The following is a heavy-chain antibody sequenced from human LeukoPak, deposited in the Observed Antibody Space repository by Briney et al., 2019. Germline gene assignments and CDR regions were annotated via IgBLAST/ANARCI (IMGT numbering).Heavy chain of an antibody. CDR3: ARGVERAALVPPYYFDF. CDR2: INHFGRT. V-gene: IGHV4-34*01. CDR1: DDSYRDYY. D-gene: IGHD5-18*01. J-gene: IGHJ4*02. Sequence: PSETLSLTCTVYDDSYRDYYWTWIRQPPGKGVEWLGEINHFGRTNYSPSLKGRLTLSVGASRNQFSLTLTSVTAADTAVYYCARGVERAALVPPYYFDFWGQGSLVTVSS.